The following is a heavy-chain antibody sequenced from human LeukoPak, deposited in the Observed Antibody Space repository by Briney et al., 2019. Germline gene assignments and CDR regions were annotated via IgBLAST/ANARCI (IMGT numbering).Heavy chain of an antibody. CDR1: GFTFSSYG. CDR3: AKGGSYYDFWSGYYALDYFDY. CDR2: IWYDGSNK. Sequence: GRSLRLSCAASGFTFSSYGMHWVRQAPGKGLEWVAVIWYDGSNKYYADSVKGRFTISRDNSKNTLYLQMNSLRAEDTAVYYCAKGGSYYDFWSGYYALDYFDYWGQGTLVTVSS. D-gene: IGHD3-3*01. J-gene: IGHJ4*02. V-gene: IGHV3-33*06.